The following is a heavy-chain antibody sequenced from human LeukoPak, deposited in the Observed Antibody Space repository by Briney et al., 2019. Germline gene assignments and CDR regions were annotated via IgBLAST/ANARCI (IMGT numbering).Heavy chain of an antibody. CDR3: TTGGTSCYLCPESVAAHDS. D-gene: IGHD2-2*01. CDR2: IKTKTDDETT. CDR1: GFSFSNAL. Sequence: GGSLRLSCAASGFSFSNALMSWVRQAPGKGLEWVGRIKTKTDDETTDYAARVKGRFTISRDDSKNTLYLQMNSFKIEDTAVYYCTTGGTSCYLCPESVAAHDSWGQGTLVTVSS. V-gene: IGHV3-15*01. J-gene: IGHJ4*02.